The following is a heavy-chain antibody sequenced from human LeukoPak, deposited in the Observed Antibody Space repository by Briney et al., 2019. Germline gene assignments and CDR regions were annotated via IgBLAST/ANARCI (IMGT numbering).Heavy chain of an antibody. CDR1: GFTFSNYW. V-gene: IGHV3-23*01. CDR3: AKSIVGAPEEAFDI. Sequence: PGGSLRLSCAASGFTFSNYWMSWVRQAPGKGLEWVSAISGSGGSTYYADSVKGRFTISRDNSKNTLYLQMNSLRAEDTAVYYCAKSIVGAPEEAFDIWGQGTMVTVSS. D-gene: IGHD1-26*01. J-gene: IGHJ3*02. CDR2: ISGSGGST.